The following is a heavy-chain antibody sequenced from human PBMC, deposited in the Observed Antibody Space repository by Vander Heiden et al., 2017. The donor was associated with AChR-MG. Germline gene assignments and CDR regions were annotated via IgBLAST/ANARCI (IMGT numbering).Heavy chain of an antibody. CDR1: GGSISSSSYY. D-gene: IGHD3-3*01. J-gene: IGHJ4*02. Sequence: QLQLQESGPGLVKPSETLSLTCTVPGGSISSSSYYWGWIRQPPGKGLEWIGSIYYSGRTYYNPSLKSRVTISVDTSKNQFSLKLSSVTAADTAVYYCARASYDFWSGYAYFDYWVQGTLVTVSS. CDR2: IYYSGRT. V-gene: IGHV4-39*01. CDR3: ARASYDFWSGYAYFDY.